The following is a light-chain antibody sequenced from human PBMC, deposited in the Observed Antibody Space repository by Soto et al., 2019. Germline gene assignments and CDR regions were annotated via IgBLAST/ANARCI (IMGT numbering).Light chain of an antibody. CDR2: EVS. CDR3: SSYAGSNVV. CDR1: SSDVGGYNY. V-gene: IGLV2-8*01. Sequence: QPALTQPPSASGSPGQSVTISCTGTSSDVGGYNYVSWYQQHPGKAPKLMIYEVSKRPSGVPDRFSGSKSGNTASLTVSGRQAEDEADYYFSSYAGSNVVFGGGTKLTVL. J-gene: IGLJ2*01.